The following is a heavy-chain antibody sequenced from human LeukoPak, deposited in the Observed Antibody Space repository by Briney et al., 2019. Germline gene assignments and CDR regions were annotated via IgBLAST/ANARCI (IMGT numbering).Heavy chain of an antibody. V-gene: IGHV4-39*01. Sequence: SETLSLTCTVSGGSISSSSYYWGWIRQPPGKGLEWIGSIYYSGSTYYNPSLKSRVTISVDTSKNQFSLKLSSVTAADTAVYYCALDGLRTGYNDMHDWYFDLWGRGTLVTVSS. D-gene: IGHD5-24*01. CDR2: IYYSGST. CDR3: ALDGLRTGYNDMHDWYFDL. J-gene: IGHJ2*01. CDR1: GGSISSSSYY.